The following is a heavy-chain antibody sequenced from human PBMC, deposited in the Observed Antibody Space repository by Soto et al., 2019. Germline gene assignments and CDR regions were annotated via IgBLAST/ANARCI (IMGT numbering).Heavy chain of an antibody. CDR2: INHSGRT. CDR3: AGGRKHYDFWSGYSHPRYYFNY. J-gene: IGHJ4*02. Sequence: PSETLSLTCAVYGGSFSGYYWSWIRQSPGKGLEWIGEINHSGRTNYNPSLKSRVTISVDTSKNQFSLKLSSVTAADTAVYYCAGGRKHYDFWSGYSHPRYYFNYWGQGTLVTVSS. V-gene: IGHV4-34*01. D-gene: IGHD3-3*01. CDR1: GGSFSGYY.